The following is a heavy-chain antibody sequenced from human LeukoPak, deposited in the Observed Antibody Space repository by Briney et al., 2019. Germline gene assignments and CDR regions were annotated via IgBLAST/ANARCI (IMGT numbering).Heavy chain of an antibody. J-gene: IGHJ4*02. V-gene: IGHV3-30*18. CDR2: ISYVGRHQ. CDR3: VKGVHPPPREITPGE. Sequence: GGSLRLSCTGSGFIFSGYGIHWVRQAPGKGLEWVAVISYVGRHQYYASSVRGRFTISRDNLQNSVFLQMDSLGVDDTAVYYCVKGVHPPPREITPGEWGQGALVIVDS. CDR1: GFIFSGYG. D-gene: IGHD3-16*01.